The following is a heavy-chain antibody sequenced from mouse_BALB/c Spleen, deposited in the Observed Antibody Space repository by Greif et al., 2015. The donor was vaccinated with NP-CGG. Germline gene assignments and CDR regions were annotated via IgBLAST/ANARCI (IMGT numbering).Heavy chain of an antibody. CDR1: GYSFTSYW. CDR3: ARDDGYYVAWFAY. V-gene: IGHV1S127*01. Sequence: QVQLQQSGPQLVRPGASVKISCKASGYSFTSYWMHWVKQRPGRGLEWIGMIDPSDSETRLNQKFKDKATLTVDKSSSTAYMQLSSPTSEDSAVYYRARDDGYYVAWFAYWGQGTLVTVSA. CDR2: IDPSDSET. J-gene: IGHJ3*01. D-gene: IGHD2-3*01.